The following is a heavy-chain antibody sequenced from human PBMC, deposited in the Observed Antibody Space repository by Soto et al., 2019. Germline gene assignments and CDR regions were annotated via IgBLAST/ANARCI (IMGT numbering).Heavy chain of an antibody. CDR3: ARVNSGYDRCPDAFDI. CDR2: INPSGGSK. V-gene: IGHV1-46*01. D-gene: IGHD5-12*01. CDR1: GYTFTSYY. Sequence: ASVKVSCKASGYTFTSYYMHWVRQAPGQGLEWMGIINPSGGSKSYAQKFQGRVTMTRDTSTSTVYLELSSLRYEDTAVYYCARVNSGYDRCPDAFDIWGQGTMVTVSS. J-gene: IGHJ3*02.